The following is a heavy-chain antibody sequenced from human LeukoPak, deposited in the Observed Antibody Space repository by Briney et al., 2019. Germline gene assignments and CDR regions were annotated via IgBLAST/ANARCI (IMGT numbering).Heavy chain of an antibody. V-gene: IGHV1-2*06. D-gene: IGHD3-3*01. CDR1: GYTFTGYY. CDR3: ARGYGEGIDFWSGYRPNYFDY. CDR2: INPYSGGT. J-gene: IGHJ4*02. Sequence: GASVKVSCKASGYTFTGYYMHWVRQAPGQGLEWMGRINPYSGGTNYAQKFQGRVTMTRDTSISTAYMELSRLRSDDTAVYYCARGYGEGIDFWSGYRPNYFDYWGQGTLVTVSS.